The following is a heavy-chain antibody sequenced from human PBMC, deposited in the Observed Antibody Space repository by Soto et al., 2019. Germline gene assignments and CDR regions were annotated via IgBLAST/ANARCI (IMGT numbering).Heavy chain of an antibody. V-gene: IGHV5-51*01. CDR2: IYPGDSDT. D-gene: IGHD1-26*01. J-gene: IGHJ4*02. CDR3: ARGPSGTLDPYYFDY. CDR1: GYSFTTYW. Sequence: RESLKISCEVSGYSFTTYWIGWVRQMPGKGLEWMGIIYPGDSDTRYSPSFEGQVTISADRSSSIAYLQWRSLKASDTAMYYCARGPSGTLDPYYFDYWGRGTLVTVSS.